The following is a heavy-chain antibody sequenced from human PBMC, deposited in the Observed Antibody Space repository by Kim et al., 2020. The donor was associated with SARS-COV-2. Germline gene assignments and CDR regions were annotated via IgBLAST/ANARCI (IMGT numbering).Heavy chain of an antibody. CDR1: GGSISSYY. J-gene: IGHJ4*02. CDR2: IYYSWST. CDR3: AGTYDSSCPTYYFDY. V-gene: IGHV4-59*01. D-gene: IGHD3-22*01. Sequence: SETLSLTCTVSGGSISSYYWSWIRQPPGKGLEWIGYIYYSWSTNYNPSLKSRVTISVDTSKNQCSLKLSSVTAADTAVYYCAGTYDSSCPTYYFDYWGQGTLVTVSS.